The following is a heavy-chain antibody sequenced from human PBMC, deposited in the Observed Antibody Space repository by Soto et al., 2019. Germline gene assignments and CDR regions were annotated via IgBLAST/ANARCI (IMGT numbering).Heavy chain of an antibody. CDR1: GFTFSSYG. Sequence: GGSLRLSCAASGFTFSSYGMHWVRQAPGKGLEWVAVIWYDGSNKYYADSVKGRFTISRDNSKNTLYLQMNSLRAEDTAVYYCARDPDYYDTSVAFDIWGQGTMVTV. D-gene: IGHD3-22*01. CDR2: IWYDGSNK. CDR3: ARDPDYYDTSVAFDI. J-gene: IGHJ3*02. V-gene: IGHV3-30*19.